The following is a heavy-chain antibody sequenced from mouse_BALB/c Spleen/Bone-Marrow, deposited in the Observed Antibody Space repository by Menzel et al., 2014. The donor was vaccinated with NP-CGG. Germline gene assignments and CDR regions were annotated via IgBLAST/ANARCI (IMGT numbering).Heavy chain of an antibody. J-gene: IGHJ3*01. Sequence: QVQLQQSGAELAKPGASVKMSCKASGYTFTNYWMHWVKQRPGQGLEWIGYIYPSTGYTEYNQKFKDKATLTSDKSSSIAYMQLSSLTSEDSAVYYCAGGRFAYWGQGTLVTVSA. CDR1: GYTFTNYW. V-gene: IGHV1-7*01. D-gene: IGHD1-1*02. CDR2: IYPSTGYT. CDR3: AGGRFAY.